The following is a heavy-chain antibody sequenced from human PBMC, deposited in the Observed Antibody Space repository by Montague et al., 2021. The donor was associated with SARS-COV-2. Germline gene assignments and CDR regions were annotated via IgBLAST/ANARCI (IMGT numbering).Heavy chain of an antibody. CDR3: ARQSGRLWGIAVAGAFDY. D-gene: IGHD6-19*01. CDR1: GGSISSYY. J-gene: IGHJ4*02. V-gene: IGHV4-59*08. CDR2: IYYSGST. Sequence: SETLSLTCTVSGGSISSYYCCWIRQPPGKGLEWIGYIYYSGSTNXNPSLKSRVTISVDTSKNQFSLKLSSVTAADTAVYYCARQSGRLWGIAVAGAFDYWGQGTLVTVSS.